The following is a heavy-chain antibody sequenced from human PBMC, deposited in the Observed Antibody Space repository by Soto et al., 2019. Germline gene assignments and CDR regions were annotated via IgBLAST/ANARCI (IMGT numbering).Heavy chain of an antibody. D-gene: IGHD2-15*01. J-gene: IGHJ4*02. CDR2: IIPVFGSA. Sequence: SVKVSCKASGGTFSSYAISWVRQAPGQGLEWMGGIIPVFGSANYAQKFQGRVTITADESTSTAYMDLSSLRSEDTAVYYCARDQLGYCSGGSCYSGWVSFDYWGQGTLVTVSS. CDR3: ARDQLGYCSGGSCYSGWVSFDY. CDR1: GGTFSSYA. V-gene: IGHV1-69*13.